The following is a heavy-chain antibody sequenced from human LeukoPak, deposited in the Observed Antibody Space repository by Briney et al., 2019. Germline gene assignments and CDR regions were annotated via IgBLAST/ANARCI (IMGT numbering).Heavy chain of an antibody. CDR3: ARGSQMATRPLDFDY. Sequence: ASVKVSCKASGYTFTGYYMHWVRQAPGQGLEWMGWINPNSGGTNYAQKFQGRVTMTRDTSISTAYMELSRLRSDDTAVYYCARGSQMATRPLDFDYWGQGTLVIVSS. V-gene: IGHV1-2*02. D-gene: IGHD5-24*01. CDR1: GYTFTGYY. J-gene: IGHJ4*02. CDR2: INPNSGGT.